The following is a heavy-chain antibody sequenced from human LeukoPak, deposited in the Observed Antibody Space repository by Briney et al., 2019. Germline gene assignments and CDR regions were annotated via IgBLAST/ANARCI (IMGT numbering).Heavy chain of an antibody. Sequence: ASVKVSCKASGGTFSSYAISWVRQAPGQGLEWMGWISAYNGNTNYAQKFQGRVTMTRNTSISTAYMELSSLRSEDTAVYYCASIAAAGYDAFDIWGQGTMVTVSS. V-gene: IGHV1-8*02. J-gene: IGHJ3*02. D-gene: IGHD6-13*01. CDR2: ISAYNGNT. CDR1: GGTFSSYA. CDR3: ASIAAAGYDAFDI.